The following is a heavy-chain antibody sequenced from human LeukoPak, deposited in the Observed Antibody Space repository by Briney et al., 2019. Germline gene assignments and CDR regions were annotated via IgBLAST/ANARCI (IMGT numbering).Heavy chain of an antibody. CDR3: ARGQYQLLSYSYYYYYMDV. Sequence: ASVKVSCKASGGTFSSYAISWVRQAPGQGLEWMGGIIPIFGTANYAQKFQGGVTITADKSTSTAYMELSSLRSEDTAVYYCARGQYQLLSYSYYYYYMDVWGKGTTVTISS. V-gene: IGHV1-69*06. J-gene: IGHJ6*03. CDR1: GGTFSSYA. CDR2: IIPIFGTA. D-gene: IGHD2-2*01.